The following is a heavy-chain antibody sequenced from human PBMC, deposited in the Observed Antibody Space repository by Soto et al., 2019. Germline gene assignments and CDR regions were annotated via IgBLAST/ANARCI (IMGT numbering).Heavy chain of an antibody. Sequence: QVQLVQSGAEVKKPGASVKVSCKASGYTFTRSGISWVRQAPGQGPEWMGWISSYNGDTNYAQTFQGRVTMTTDTSTRTAYRDLRSLRSDDTAVYYCAREGVAPYYYYGMDVWGHGTPVTVSS. J-gene: IGHJ6*02. CDR3: AREGVAPYYYYGMDV. V-gene: IGHV1-18*01. CDR2: ISSYNGDT. CDR1: GYTFTRSG. D-gene: IGHD5-12*01.